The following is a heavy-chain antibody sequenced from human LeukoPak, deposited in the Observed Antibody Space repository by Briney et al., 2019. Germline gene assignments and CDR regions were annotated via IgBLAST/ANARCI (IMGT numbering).Heavy chain of an antibody. CDR3: ARGEGYSYGYFLH. J-gene: IGHJ1*01. D-gene: IGHD5-18*01. Sequence: GASVKVSCKTSVGTFTNYGFSWVRQAPGQGLEWMGGVVPIFALTNYAQKFQDRVTITADESTSTVYMDLSSLTSEDTAVYYCARGEGYSYGYFLHWGQGSLVTVSS. V-gene: IGHV1-69*13. CDR1: VGTFTNYG. CDR2: VVPIFALT.